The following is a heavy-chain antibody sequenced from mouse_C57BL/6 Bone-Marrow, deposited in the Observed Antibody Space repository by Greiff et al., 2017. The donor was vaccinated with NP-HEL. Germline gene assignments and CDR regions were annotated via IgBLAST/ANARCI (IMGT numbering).Heavy chain of an antibody. D-gene: IGHD2-2*01. V-gene: IGHV1-81*01. CDR3: ARWGDYGYAGDYFDY. CDR1: GYTFTSYG. CDR2: IYPRSGNT. J-gene: IGHJ2*01. Sequence: QVQLQQSGAELARPGASVKLSCKASGYTFTSYGISWVKQRTGQGLEWIGEIYPRSGNTYYNEKFKGKATLTADKSSSTAYMELRSLTSEDSAVYFCARWGDYGYAGDYFDYWGQGTTLTVSS.